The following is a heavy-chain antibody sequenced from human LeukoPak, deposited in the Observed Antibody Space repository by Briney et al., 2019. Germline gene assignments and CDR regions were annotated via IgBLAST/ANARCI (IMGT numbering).Heavy chain of an antibody. CDR3: ARDAVAVAGVDAFDI. CDR2: ISSSSSYI. Sequence: GGSLRLSSVASGFIFSTHAMSWVRLAPGRGLEWVSTISSSSSYIYYADSVKGRFTISRDNAKNSLYLQMNSLRAEDTAVYYCARDAVAVAGVDAFDIWGQGTMVTVSS. V-gene: IGHV3-21*01. J-gene: IGHJ3*02. CDR1: GFIFSTHA. D-gene: IGHD6-19*01.